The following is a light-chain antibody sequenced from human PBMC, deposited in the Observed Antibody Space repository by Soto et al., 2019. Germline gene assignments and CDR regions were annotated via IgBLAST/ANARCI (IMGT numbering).Light chain of an antibody. CDR2: EGS. CDR3: CSYAGSSRG. V-gene: IGLV2-23*01. CDR1: SSDVGSYNL. J-gene: IGLJ2*01. Sequence: QSALTQPASVSGSPGQSITISCTGTSSDVGSYNLVSWYQQHPGKAPKLMIYEGSKRPSGVSNRFSGSKSGNTASLTISGLQAEDEADYYCCSYAGSSRGFGGGTKLTVL.